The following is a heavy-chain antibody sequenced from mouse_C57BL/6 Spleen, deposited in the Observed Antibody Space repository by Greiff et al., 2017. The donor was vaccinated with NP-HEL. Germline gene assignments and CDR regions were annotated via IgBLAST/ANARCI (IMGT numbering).Heavy chain of an antibody. V-gene: IGHV1-9*01. D-gene: IGHD1-1*01. CDR3: ARGGTTVVGDYWYFDV. CDR1: GYTFTGYW. J-gene: IGHJ1*03. CDR2: ILPGSGST. Sequence: VQLQQSGAELMKPGASVKLSCKATGYTFTGYWIEWVKQRPGHGLEWIGEILPGSGSTNYNEKFKGKATFTADTSSNTAYMQLSSLTTEDSAIYYCARGGTTVVGDYWYFDVWGTRTTVTVSS.